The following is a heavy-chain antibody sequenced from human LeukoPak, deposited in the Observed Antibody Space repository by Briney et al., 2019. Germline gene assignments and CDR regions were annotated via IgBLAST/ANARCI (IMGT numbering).Heavy chain of an antibody. V-gene: IGHV3-30*02. J-gene: IGHJ4*02. D-gene: IGHD5-24*01. CDR1: GFTFSSYG. CDR3: AKDRGWLHPEYYFDY. CDR2: IRYDGSNK. Sequence: GGSLRLSCAASGFTFSSYGMHWVRQAPGKGLEWVAFIRYDGSNKYYADSVKGRFTISRDNSKNTLYLQMNGLRAEDTAVYYCAKDRGWLHPEYYFDYWGQGTLVTVSS.